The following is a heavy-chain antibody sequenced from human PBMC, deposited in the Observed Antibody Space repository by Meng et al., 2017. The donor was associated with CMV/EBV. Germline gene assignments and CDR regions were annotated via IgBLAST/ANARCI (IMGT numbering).Heavy chain of an antibody. J-gene: IGHJ6*02. CDR1: GGSISSSSYY. Sequence: SETLSLTCTVSGGSISSSSYYWGWIRQPPGKGLEWIGSIYYSGSTYYNPFLKSRVTISVDTSKNQFSLKLSSVTAADTAVYYCARDDSSSWERVYYYYGMDVWGQGTTVTVSS. D-gene: IGHD6-13*01. CDR2: IYYSGST. CDR3: ARDDSSSWERVYYYYGMDV. V-gene: IGHV4-39*07.